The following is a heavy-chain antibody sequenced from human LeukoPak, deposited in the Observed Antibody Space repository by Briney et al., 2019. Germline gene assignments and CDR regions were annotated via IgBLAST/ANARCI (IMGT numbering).Heavy chain of an antibody. CDR1: GGSISSYY. CDR2: IYYSGST. CDR3: ARDSPYSSGWHDAFDI. Sequence: SETLSLTCTVSGGSISSYYWSWIRQPPGKGLEWIGYIYYSGSTNYNPSLKSRVTISVDTSKNEFSLKLSSVTAADTAMYYCARDSPYSSGWHDAFDIWGQGTMVTVSS. V-gene: IGHV4-59*01. D-gene: IGHD6-19*01. J-gene: IGHJ3*02.